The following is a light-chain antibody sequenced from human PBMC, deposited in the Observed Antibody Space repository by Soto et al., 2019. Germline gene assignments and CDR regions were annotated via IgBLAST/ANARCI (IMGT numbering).Light chain of an antibody. Sequence: QSVLTQPASVSGSPGQSITISCTGTSSDVGGYNYVSWYQQHPGKAPKLMIYEVSNRPSGVSNRFSGSKSGNTASLTISGLQAEDEADYYCSPYTSSSTLYVLATATKVTVL. J-gene: IGLJ1*01. CDR2: EVS. CDR3: SPYTSSSTLYV. CDR1: SSDVGGYNY. V-gene: IGLV2-14*01.